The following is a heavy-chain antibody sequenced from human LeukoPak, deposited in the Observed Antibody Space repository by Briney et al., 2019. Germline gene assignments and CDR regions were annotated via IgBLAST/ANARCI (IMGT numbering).Heavy chain of an antibody. CDR1: GFTFSDYY. J-gene: IGHJ1*01. Sequence: GESLRLSCAASGFTFSDYYMSWIRQAPGKGLEWVSYISSSGSTIYYADSVKGRFTISRDNSKNTLYLQMNSLRAEDTAVYYCAKSKLDYYDSSGYYQHWGQGTLVTVSS. CDR2: ISSSGSTI. CDR3: AKSKLDYYDSSGYYQH. D-gene: IGHD3-22*01. V-gene: IGHV3-11*01.